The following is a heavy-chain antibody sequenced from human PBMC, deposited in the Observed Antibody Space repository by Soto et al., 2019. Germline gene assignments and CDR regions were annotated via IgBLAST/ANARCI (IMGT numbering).Heavy chain of an antibody. CDR1: GFTFGDYA. D-gene: IGHD2-2*01. CDR2: IRSKAYGGTT. V-gene: IGHV3-49*03. CDR3: ARWQYGFPNPQEFDY. Sequence: GSLRLSCTASGFTFGDYAMSWFRQAPGKGLEWVGFIRSKAYGGTTEYAASVKGRFTISRDDSKSIAYLQMNSLKTEDTAVYYCARWQYGFPNPQEFDYWGQGTLVPVSA. J-gene: IGHJ4*02.